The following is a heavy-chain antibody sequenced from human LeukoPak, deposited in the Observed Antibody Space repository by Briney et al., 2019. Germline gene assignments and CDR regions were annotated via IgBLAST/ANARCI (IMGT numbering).Heavy chain of an antibody. D-gene: IGHD3-9*01. V-gene: IGHV4-34*01. CDR1: GGSFSYYY. CDR2: IHDSGST. CDR3: ARVPPYDFVTGYYYYYMDV. J-gene: IGHJ6*03. Sequence: SETLSLTCAVYGGSFSYYYWTWIRQPPGKGLEWIGEIHDSGSTNYNPSLKSRVTMSVDTSKNQFSLKLTSVTAADTAVYYCARVPPYDFVTGYYYYYMDVWGKGTTVTVSS.